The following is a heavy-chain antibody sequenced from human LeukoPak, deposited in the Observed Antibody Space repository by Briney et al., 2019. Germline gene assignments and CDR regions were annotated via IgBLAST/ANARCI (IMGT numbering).Heavy chain of an antibody. CDR1: GGSISDSSYY. J-gene: IGHJ4*02. D-gene: IGHD3-9*01. Sequence: PSETLSLTCTVSGGSISDSSYYWGWIRQPPGKGLEWIASIHYSGSTYHNPSLKSRVTISVDTSKNQFSMKLTSVTAADTAVYYCARGLKTLYDILTGHYKGVAYFDYWGQGTLVTVSS. CDR2: IHYSGST. CDR3: ARGLKTLYDILTGHYKGVAYFDY. V-gene: IGHV4-39*01.